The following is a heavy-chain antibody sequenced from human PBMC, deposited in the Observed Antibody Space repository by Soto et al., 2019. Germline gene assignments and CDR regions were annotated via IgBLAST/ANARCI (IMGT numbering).Heavy chain of an antibody. V-gene: IGHV3-33*01. Sequence: GGSLRLSCAASGFTFSSYGMHWVRQAPGKGLEWVAVIWYDGSNKYYADSVKGRFTISRDNSKNTLYLQMNSLRAEDTAVYYCARDNYYDSSGYEGAFDIWGQGTMVTVSS. CDR2: IWYDGSNK. D-gene: IGHD3-22*01. CDR1: GFTFSSYG. J-gene: IGHJ3*02. CDR3: ARDNYYDSSGYEGAFDI.